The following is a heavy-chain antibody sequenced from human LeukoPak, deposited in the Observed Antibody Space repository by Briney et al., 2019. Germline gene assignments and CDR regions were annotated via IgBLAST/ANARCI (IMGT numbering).Heavy chain of an antibody. CDR1: GFTFSSYA. Sequence: AGSLRLSCEASGFTFSSYAMSWVRQAPGKGLAWVSVISSSADSTYYADSVKGRFTISRDNSKNTLYLQMNNLRAEDTAVYYCAKPLEKYTYGGNFDYWGQGLLATVSS. V-gene: IGHV3-23*01. J-gene: IGHJ4*02. D-gene: IGHD4-23*01. CDR2: ISSSADST. CDR3: AKPLEKYTYGGNFDY.